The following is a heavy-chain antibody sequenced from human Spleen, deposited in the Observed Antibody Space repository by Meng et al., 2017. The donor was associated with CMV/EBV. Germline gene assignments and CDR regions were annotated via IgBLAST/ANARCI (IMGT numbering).Heavy chain of an antibody. D-gene: IGHD2-2*01. CDR1: GFTVSSNY. CDR2: IYSGGST. V-gene: IGHV3-53*05. J-gene: IGHJ6*02. Sequence: GESLKISCAASGFTVSSNYMSWVRQAPGKGLEWVSVIYSGGSTYYADSVKGRFTISRDNSKNTLYLQMNSLRAEDTAVYYCAKDGLFCSSTSCYYYYYYGMDVWGQGTTVTVSS. CDR3: AKDGLFCSSTSCYYYYYYGMDV.